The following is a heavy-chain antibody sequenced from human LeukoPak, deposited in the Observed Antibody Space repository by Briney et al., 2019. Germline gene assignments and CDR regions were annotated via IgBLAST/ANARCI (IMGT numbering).Heavy chain of an antibody. V-gene: IGHV4-34*01. J-gene: IGHJ1*01. D-gene: IGHD3-22*01. CDR1: GGSFSSYY. CDR2: INHSGST. Sequence: SETLSLTCAVYGGSFSSYYWSWIRQPPGKGLEWIGEINHSGSTDYNPSLKSRVTISVDTSKNQFSLKLSSVTAADTAVYYCAYSSAFRQHWGQGTLVTVSS. CDR3: AYSSAFRQH.